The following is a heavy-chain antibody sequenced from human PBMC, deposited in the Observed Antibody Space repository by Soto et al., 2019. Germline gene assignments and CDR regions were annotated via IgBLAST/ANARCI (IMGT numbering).Heavy chain of an antibody. D-gene: IGHD3-10*01. J-gene: IGHJ5*02. V-gene: IGHV3-23*01. CDR1: GFTFSSYA. CDR3: AVYGSGSPSDWFDP. CDR2: ISGSGGST. Sequence: RGSLRLSCAASGFTFSSYAMSWVRQAPGKGLEWVSAISGSGGSTYYADSVKGRFTISRDNSKNTLYLQMNSLRAEDTAVYYCAVYGSGSPSDWFDPWGQGTLVTVSS.